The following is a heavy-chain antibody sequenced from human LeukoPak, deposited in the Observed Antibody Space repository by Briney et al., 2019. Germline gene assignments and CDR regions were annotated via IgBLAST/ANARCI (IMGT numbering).Heavy chain of an antibody. CDR2: INPNSGGT. CDR3: ARDFSNWFDP. CDR1: GYTFTGYY. J-gene: IGHJ5*02. Sequence: ASVKVPCKASGYTFTGYYMHWVRQAPGQGLEWMGWINPNSGGTNYAQKFQGWVTMTRDTSISTAYMELSRLRSDDTAVYYCARDFSNWFDPWGQGALVTVSS. V-gene: IGHV1-2*04.